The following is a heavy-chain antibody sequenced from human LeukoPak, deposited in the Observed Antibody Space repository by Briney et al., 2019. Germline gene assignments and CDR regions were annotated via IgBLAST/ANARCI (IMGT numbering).Heavy chain of an antibody. CDR3: AKDVGKWESLHFFDY. D-gene: IGHD1-26*01. V-gene: IGHV3-21*04. Sequence: GGSLRLSCAASGFTFSSYMMNWVRQAPGKGLEWVSSINSGSTYTYYTESVKGRFTVSRDDSRNTLYLQMNSLRGDDTAVYYCAKDVGKWESLHFFDYWGQGTLVTVSS. CDR1: GFTFSSYM. J-gene: IGHJ4*02. CDR2: INSGSTYT.